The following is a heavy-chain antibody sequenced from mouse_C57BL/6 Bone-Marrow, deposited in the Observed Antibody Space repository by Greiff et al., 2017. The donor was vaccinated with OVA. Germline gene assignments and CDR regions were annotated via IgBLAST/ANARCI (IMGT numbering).Heavy chain of an antibody. CDR3: ARARGLRRGVFDY. D-gene: IGHD2-4*01. V-gene: IGHV1-82*01. CDR1: GYAFSSSW. CDR2: IYPGDGDT. J-gene: IGHJ2*01. Sequence: VQLQQSGPELVKPGASVKISCKASGYAFSSSWMNWVKQRPGKGLEWIGRIYPGDGDTNYNGKFKGKATLTADKSSSTAYMQLSSLTSEDAAVYFCARARGLRRGVFDYWGQGNTLTVSS.